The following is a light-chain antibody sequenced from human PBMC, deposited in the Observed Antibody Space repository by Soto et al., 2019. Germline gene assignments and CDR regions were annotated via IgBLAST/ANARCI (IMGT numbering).Light chain of an antibody. CDR2: GAS. CDR1: QSVSSSY. Sequence: EIVLTQSPGTLSLSPGERATLSCRASQSVSSSYLAWYQQKPGQAPRLLIYGASSRATGIPDRFSGSGSGTDFTLTISRLEPEDFAVYYCQQYGSSPSDRTGPTMYTFGQGTKLEIK. J-gene: IGKJ2*01. V-gene: IGKV3-20*01. CDR3: QQYGSSPSDRTGPTMYT.